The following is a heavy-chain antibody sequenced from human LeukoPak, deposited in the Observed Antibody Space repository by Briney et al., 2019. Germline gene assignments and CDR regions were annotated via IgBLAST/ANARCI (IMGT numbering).Heavy chain of an antibody. D-gene: IGHD2-15*01. J-gene: IGHJ4*02. CDR1: GGSISSGSYY. CDR2: IYTSGST. CDR3: ARESYCSGGSCYPDY. V-gene: IGHV4-61*02. Sequence: PSETLSLTCTVSGGSISSGSYYWSWIRQPAGKGQEWIGRIYTSGSTNYNPSLKSRVTISVDTSKNQFSLKLSSVTAADTAVYYCARESYCSGGSCYPDYWGQGTLVTVSS.